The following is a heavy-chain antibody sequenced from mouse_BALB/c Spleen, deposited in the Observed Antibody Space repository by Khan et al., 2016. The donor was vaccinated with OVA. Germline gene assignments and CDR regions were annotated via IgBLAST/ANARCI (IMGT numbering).Heavy chain of an antibody. CDR3: GKWGDGSTYAMDY. D-gene: IGHD2-3*01. J-gene: IGHJ4*01. V-gene: IGHV2-3*01. CDR2: IWGDGST. CDR1: GFSLTNYG. Sequence: QVQLKESGPGLVAPSQILSITCTVSGFSLTNYGVNWVRQPPGKGLEWLGVIWGDGSTNYHSALISRLSISQDNSKSQVFLKLNSLQTDDTATDYFGKWGDGSTYAMDYWGQGTSVTVSS.